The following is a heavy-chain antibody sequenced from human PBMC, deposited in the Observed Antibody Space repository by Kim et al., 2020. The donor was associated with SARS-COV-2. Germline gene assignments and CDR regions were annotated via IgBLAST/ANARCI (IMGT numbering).Heavy chain of an antibody. Sequence: SETLSLTCAVYGGSFSGYYWSWIRQPPGKGLEWIGEINHSGSTNYNPSLKSRVTISVDTSKNQFSLKLSSVTAADTAVYYCASLTGAAAGSGYYYYYYG. J-gene: IGHJ6*01. CDR1: GGSFSGYY. CDR2: INHSGST. V-gene: IGHV4-34*01. CDR3: ASLTGAAAGSGYYYYYYG. D-gene: IGHD6-13*01.